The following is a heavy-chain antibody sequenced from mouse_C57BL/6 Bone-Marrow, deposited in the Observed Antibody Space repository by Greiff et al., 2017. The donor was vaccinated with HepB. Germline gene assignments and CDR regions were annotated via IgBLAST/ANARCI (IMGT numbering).Heavy chain of an antibody. V-gene: IGHV1-42*01. D-gene: IGHD1-1*01. CDR2: INPSTGGT. CDR1: GYSFTGYY. CDR3: AGITTVVARDCSFAY. J-gene: IGHJ3*01. Sequence: VQLKQSGPELVKPGASVKISCKASGYSFTGYYMNWVKQSPEKSLEWIGEINPSTGGTTYNQKFKAKATLTVDKSSSTAYMQLKSLTSEDSAVYYCAGITTVVARDCSFAYWGQGTLVTVSA.